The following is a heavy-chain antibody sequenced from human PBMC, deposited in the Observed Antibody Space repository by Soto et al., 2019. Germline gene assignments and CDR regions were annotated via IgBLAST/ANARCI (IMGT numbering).Heavy chain of an antibody. CDR2: INHSGST. D-gene: IGHD6-19*01. J-gene: IGHJ4*02. Sequence: SETLSLTCAVYGGSFGGYYWSWIRQPPGKGLEWIGEINHSGSTNYNPSLKSRVTISVDTSKNQFSLKLSSVTAADTAVYYCARTPSRAYRAASTIRSRSGAWGQGTLVTVSS. V-gene: IGHV4-34*01. CDR1: GGSFGGYY. CDR3: ARTPSRAYRAASTIRSRSGA.